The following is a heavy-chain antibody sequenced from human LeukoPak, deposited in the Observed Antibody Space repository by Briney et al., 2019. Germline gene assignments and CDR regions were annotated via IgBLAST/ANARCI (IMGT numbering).Heavy chain of an antibody. V-gene: IGHV3-33*08. Sequence: PGGSLRLSCVASGFTFDDYGMSWVRQAPGKGLEWVAVIWYDGSNKYYADSVKGRFTISRDNSKNTLYLQMNSLRAEDTAVYYCTRIPSSTSSWYYFDYWGQGTLVTVSS. CDR3: TRIPSSTSSWYYFDY. CDR1: GFTFDDYG. J-gene: IGHJ4*02. D-gene: IGHD6-13*01. CDR2: IWYDGSNK.